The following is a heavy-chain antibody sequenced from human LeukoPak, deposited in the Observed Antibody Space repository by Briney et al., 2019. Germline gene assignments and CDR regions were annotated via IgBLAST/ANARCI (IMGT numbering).Heavy chain of an antibody. CDR1: GGSISSYY. D-gene: IGHD3-10*01. J-gene: IGHJ6*03. CDR3: ARGKGGYYPPYYMDV. V-gene: IGHV4-4*07. CDR2: IYTSGST. Sequence: SETLSLTRTVSGGSISSYYWSWIRQPAGKGLEWIGRIYTSGSTNYNPSLKSRVTISVDTSKNQFSLKLSSVTAADTAVYYCARGKGGYYPPYYMDVWGKGTTVTISS.